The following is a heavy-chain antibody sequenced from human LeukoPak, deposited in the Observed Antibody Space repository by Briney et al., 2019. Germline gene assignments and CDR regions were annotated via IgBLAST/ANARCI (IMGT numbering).Heavy chain of an antibody. Sequence: KPSETLSLTCAVSGGSISSGGYSWSWIRQPPGKGLEWIGYIYYSGSTYYNPSLKSRVTISVDTSKNQFSLKLSSVTAADTAVYYCARRRYYDTSGYYGFDYWGQGTLVTVSS. CDR1: GGSISSGGYS. CDR3: ARRRYYDTSGYYGFDY. J-gene: IGHJ4*02. V-gene: IGHV4-30-4*07. D-gene: IGHD3-22*01. CDR2: IYYSGST.